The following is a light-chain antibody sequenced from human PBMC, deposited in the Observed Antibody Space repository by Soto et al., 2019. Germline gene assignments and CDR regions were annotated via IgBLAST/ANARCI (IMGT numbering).Light chain of an antibody. V-gene: IGLV2-8*01. CDR3: KSYAGSNTYV. CDR2: EVV. Sequence: ALTQPPSASGSPGQSVTVSCTGTKNDIGVYDFVSWYQHHPGKAPRLIIYEVVQRPSGVPDRFSGSKSGNTASLTVSGLQAADEADYFCKSYAGSNTYVFGSGTKVTVL. CDR1: KNDIGVYDF. J-gene: IGLJ1*01.